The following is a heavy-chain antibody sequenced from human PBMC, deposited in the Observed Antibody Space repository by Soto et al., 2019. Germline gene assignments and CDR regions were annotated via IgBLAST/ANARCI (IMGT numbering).Heavy chain of an antibody. D-gene: IGHD2-2*01. V-gene: IGHV4-34*01. CDR2: INHSGST. J-gene: IGHJ3*02. CDR3: ARSYRSRRIAFDI. CDR1: GGSFSDYY. Sequence: SETLSLTCGVYGGSFSDYYWSWIRQPPGKGLEWIGEINHSGSTNYNPSLKSRVTISVDTSKNQFSLKLSSVTAADTAVYYCARSYRSRRIAFDIWGQGTMVTVSS.